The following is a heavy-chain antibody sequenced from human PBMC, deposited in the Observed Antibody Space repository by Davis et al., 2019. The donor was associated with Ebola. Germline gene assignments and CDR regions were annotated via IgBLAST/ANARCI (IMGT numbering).Heavy chain of an antibody. CDR1: GFTFSNAW. V-gene: IGHV4-59*01. CDR3: ATLRSGFDY. D-gene: IGHD6-19*01. Sequence: GSLRLSCAASGFTFSNAWMSWVRQPPGKGLEWIGYIYYSGSTNYNPSLKSRVTISVDTSKNQFSLKLSSVTAADTAVYYCATLRSGFDYWGQGTLVTVSS. J-gene: IGHJ4*02. CDR2: IYYSGST.